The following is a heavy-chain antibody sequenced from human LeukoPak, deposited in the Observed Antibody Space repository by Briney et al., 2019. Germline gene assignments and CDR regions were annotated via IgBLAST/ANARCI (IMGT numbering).Heavy chain of an antibody. Sequence: GGSLRLSCAASGFTFSSYWMSWVRQAPGKGLEWVANINQDGSEKYYVDSVKGRFTISRDNAKKPLYLQMSSLRAEDTAVYYCARMRSYYTGFDYWGQGTLVTVSS. J-gene: IGHJ4*02. CDR1: GFTFSSYW. V-gene: IGHV3-7*01. CDR2: INQDGSEK. CDR3: ARMRSYYTGFDY. D-gene: IGHD1-26*01.